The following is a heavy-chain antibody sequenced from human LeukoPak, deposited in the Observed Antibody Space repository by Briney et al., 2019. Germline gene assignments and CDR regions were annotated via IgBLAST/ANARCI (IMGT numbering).Heavy chain of an antibody. CDR3: ARGHYDILTASYKWTPDY. CDR1: GFTFSSYW. Sequence: GGSPRLSCAASGFTFSSYWMSWVRQAPGKGLEWVANIKQDGSEKYYVDSVKGRFTTSRDNAKNSLSLQLSSLRAEDTAVYYCARGHYDILTASYKWTPDYWGQEILVTVSS. V-gene: IGHV3-7*01. J-gene: IGHJ4*02. D-gene: IGHD3-9*01. CDR2: IKQDGSEK.